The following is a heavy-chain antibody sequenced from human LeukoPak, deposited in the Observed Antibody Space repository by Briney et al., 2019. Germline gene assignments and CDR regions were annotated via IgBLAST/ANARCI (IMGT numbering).Heavy chain of an antibody. Sequence: PGGSLRLSCAASGFTFSSYGMHWVRQAAGKGLEWVAFIRYDGSNKYYVDSVKGRFTISRDNTENSLYLQMNSLRTEDTAFYYWAKHTTPLGGYSGYVHNWGQGTLVTVSS. CDR3: AKHTTPLGGYSGYVHN. J-gene: IGHJ4*02. CDR1: GFTFSSYG. CDR2: IRYDGSNK. D-gene: IGHD5-12*01. V-gene: IGHV3-30*02.